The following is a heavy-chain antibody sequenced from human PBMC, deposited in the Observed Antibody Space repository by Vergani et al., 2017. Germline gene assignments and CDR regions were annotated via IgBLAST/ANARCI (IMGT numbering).Heavy chain of an antibody. CDR1: GGSISAGYYF. J-gene: IGHJ3*01. CDR3: ARRSGGYSGGKVHPLRTAFDV. V-gene: IGHV4-61*02. Sequence: QVQLQASGPGRVKPSQTLSLTCTMSGGSISAGYYFWSWIRQPAGKGLEWLGHISASGNASHSPSLKTRVSMSVDTSKNQFTVTSVTAADTAIYFCARRSGGYSGGKVHPLRTAFDVWGHGTVVTVSS. D-gene: IGHD6-19*01. CDR2: ISASGNA.